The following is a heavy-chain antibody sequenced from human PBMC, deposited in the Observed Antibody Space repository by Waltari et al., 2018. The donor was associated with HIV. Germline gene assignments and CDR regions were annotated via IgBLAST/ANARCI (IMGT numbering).Heavy chain of an antibody. CDR2: IKPDGSET. CDR3: AREYFYESSGYYYRSTFDY. Sequence: EVQLVESGGGLVQPGESLRLSCAASGFTFRSHWMSWVRQAPGKGLEWVANIKPDGSETYYVDSVKGRFTISRDNAKTSLYLQMNSLRAEDTAVYFCAREYFYESSGYYYRSTFDYWGQGTLVTVSS. J-gene: IGHJ4*02. D-gene: IGHD3-22*01. CDR1: GFTFRSHW. V-gene: IGHV3-7*01.